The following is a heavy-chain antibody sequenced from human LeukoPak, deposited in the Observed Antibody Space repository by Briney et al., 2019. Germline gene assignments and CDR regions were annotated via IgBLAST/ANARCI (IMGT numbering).Heavy chain of an antibody. Sequence: GGSLRLSCAAPAFPFSDYYMSWIRQAPGKGLEWVSYISTGSHYTNYADSVKGRFTISRDDARNSLFLQINSLRAEDMAVYYCARFYGLGTWNDAFDIWGQGTMVTVSS. CDR2: ISTGSHYT. V-gene: IGHV3-11*03. J-gene: IGHJ3*02. CDR1: AFPFSDYY. D-gene: IGHD3-10*01. CDR3: ARFYGLGTWNDAFDI.